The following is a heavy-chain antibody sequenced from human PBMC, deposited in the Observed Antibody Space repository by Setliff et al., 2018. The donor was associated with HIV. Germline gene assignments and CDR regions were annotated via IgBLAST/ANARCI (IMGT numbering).Heavy chain of an antibody. D-gene: IGHD2-21*02. CDR2: IYYGST. CDR1: GDSISSYY. V-gene: IGHV4-59*12. CDR3: ARETVVTPAGHYYYMDV. Sequence: SETLSLTCTVSGDSISSYYWNWIRQPPGKALEWIGYIYYGSTHYNPSFEGRVTISVDTSKNQFSLKLRSVTAADTAVYYCARETVVTPAGHYYYMDVWGKGTTVTVSS. J-gene: IGHJ6*03.